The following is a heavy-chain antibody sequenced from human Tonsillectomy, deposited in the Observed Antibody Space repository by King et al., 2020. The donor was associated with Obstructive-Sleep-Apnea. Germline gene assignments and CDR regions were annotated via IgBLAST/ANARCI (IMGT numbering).Heavy chain of an antibody. CDR2: IIPIFGTA. Sequence: VQLVESGAEVKKPGSSVKVSCKASGGTFSSYAISWVRQAPGQGLEWMGGIIPIFGTANYAQKFQGRVTITADESTSTAYMELRSLRSEDTAVYYCAILPGDGYNERVAFDIWGQGTMVTVSS. V-gene: IGHV1-69*01. J-gene: IGHJ3*02. CDR3: AILPGDGYNERVAFDI. D-gene: IGHD5-24*01. CDR1: GGTFSSYA.